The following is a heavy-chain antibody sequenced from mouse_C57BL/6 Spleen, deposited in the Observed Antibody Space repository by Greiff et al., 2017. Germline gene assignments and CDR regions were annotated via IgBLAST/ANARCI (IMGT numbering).Heavy chain of an antibody. CDR1: GFTFSSSG. Sequence: EVKVVESGGDLVKPGGSLKLSCAASGFTFSSSGMSWVRQTPDKRLEWVATISSGGSYTYYPDSVKGRFTISRDKAKNTLYLQMSSLKSEDTAMYYCANYYGSSFDYWGQGTTLTVSS. CDR2: ISSGGSYT. J-gene: IGHJ2*01. V-gene: IGHV5-6*01. CDR3: ANYYGSSFDY. D-gene: IGHD1-1*01.